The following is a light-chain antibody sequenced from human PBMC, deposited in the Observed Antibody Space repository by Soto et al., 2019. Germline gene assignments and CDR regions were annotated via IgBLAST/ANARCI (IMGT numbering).Light chain of an antibody. J-gene: IGKJ1*01. CDR1: QRIRNA. Sequence: IQMPQSPSSLSASVGDRVTIACRASQRIRNALAWYQQRPGKAPTLLIYASSNLQAGVPSRFRGSRSGGEFTLTISSLQPEESATYYCLQYYTYSRTFGQGTKVEI. CDR2: ASS. V-gene: IGKV1-6*01. CDR3: LQYYTYSRT.